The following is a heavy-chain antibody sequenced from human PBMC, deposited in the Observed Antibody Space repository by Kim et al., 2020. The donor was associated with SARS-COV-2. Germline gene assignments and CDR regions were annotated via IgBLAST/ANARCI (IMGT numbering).Heavy chain of an antibody. CDR2: IYSGGST. Sequence: GGSLRLSCAASEFTVSSDYMSWVRQAPGKGLEWVSVIYSGGSTYYPDSVKGRFTISRDNSKNTLYLQMNSLRAEDTAVYYCTRAPSGGMGCWGQGTLVTV. CDR3: TRAPSGGMGC. D-gene: IGHD2-15*01. J-gene: IGHJ4*02. V-gene: IGHV3-66*01. CDR1: EFTVSSDY.